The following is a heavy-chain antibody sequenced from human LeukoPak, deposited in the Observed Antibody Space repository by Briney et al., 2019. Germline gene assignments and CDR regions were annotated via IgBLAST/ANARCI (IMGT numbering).Heavy chain of an antibody. CDR3: VVWLGELLHFDY. CDR2: IYYSGST. CDR1: GGSISSGDYY. J-gene: IGHJ4*02. V-gene: IGHV4-30-4*01. Sequence: PSETLSLTCTVSGGSISSGDYYWSWIRQPPGKGLEWIGYIYYSGSTYYNPSLKSRVTISVDTSKNQFSLKLTSVTAADAAVYYCVVWLGELLHFDYWGQGTLVTVSS. D-gene: IGHD3-10*01.